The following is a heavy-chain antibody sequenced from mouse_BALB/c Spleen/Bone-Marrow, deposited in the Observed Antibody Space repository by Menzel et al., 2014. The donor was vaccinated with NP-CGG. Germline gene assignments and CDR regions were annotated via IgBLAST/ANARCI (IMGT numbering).Heavy chain of an antibody. D-gene: IGHD2-14*01. V-gene: IGHV1S81*02. CDR3: ARHHRYAYYFDY. CDR1: GYTFTSYY. J-gene: IGHJ2*01. Sequence: QVQLKQSGAELVKPGASVKLSCKASGYTFTSYYMYWVKQRPGQGLEWIGEINPSNGGTNFNEKFKSKATLTVDKSSSTAYMQLSSLTSEDSAVYYCARHHRYAYYFDYWGQGTTLTVSS. CDR2: INPSNGGT.